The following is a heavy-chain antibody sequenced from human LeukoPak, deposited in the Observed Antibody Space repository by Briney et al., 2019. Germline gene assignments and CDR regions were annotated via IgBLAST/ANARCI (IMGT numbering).Heavy chain of an antibody. D-gene: IGHD6-13*01. CDR2: IIPIIGIA. J-gene: IGHJ6*02. CDR3: ARDPPPSPGKRTAGTRGVYYYGMDV. V-gene: IGHV1-69*04. CDR1: GRIFCSYA. Sequence: SGEPSCTPSGRIFCSYAIRWGREAAGHGRGGRGRIIPIIGIAIDAQKFQGRVTITADKATGTAYMELSSLRSADTAVYYCARDPPPSPGKRTAGTRGVYYYGMDVWGQGTTVTVSS.